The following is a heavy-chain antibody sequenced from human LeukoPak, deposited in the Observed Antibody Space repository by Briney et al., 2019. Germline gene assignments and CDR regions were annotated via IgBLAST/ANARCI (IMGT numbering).Heavy chain of an antibody. CDR2: IYWDGDK. CDR3: AHSRFGHFDILTGYYYYYGMGV. D-gene: IGHD3-9*01. J-gene: IGHJ6*02. Sequence: SGPTLVNPTPTLTLTFTVSGFSLSTSGVGVGWIRQPPGKAPEWLALIYWDGDKRFSPSLKRRLTITKDTSRKQEVLTMTNMDPVDTATYYCAHSRFGHFDILTGYYYYYGMGVWGQGTTVTVSS. V-gene: IGHV2-5*02. CDR1: GFSLSTSGVG.